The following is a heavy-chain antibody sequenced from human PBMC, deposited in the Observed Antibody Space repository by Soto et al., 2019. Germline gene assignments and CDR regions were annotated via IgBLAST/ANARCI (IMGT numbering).Heavy chain of an antibody. CDR3: VRDGWSGYSGMDV. J-gene: IGHJ6*02. Sequence: GGSLRLSCAASGFTFSSYEMNWVRQAPGKGLEWVSYISSSGTTIYYADSVKGRFTISRDNAKNSLYLQINSLRAEDTAVYYCVRDGWSGYSGMDVWGQGTTVTVSS. V-gene: IGHV3-48*03. CDR2: ISSSGTTI. D-gene: IGHD2-21*01. CDR1: GFTFSSYE.